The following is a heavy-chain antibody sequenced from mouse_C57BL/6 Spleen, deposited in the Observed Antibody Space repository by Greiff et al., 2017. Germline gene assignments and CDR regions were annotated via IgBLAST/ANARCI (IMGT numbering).Heavy chain of an antibody. D-gene: IGHD1-1*01. V-gene: IGHV1-42*01. Sequence: EVKLMESGPELVKPGASVKISCKASGYSFTGYYMNWVKQSPEKSLEWIGEINPSTGGTTYNQKFKAKATLTVDKSSSTAYMQLKSLTSEDSAVYYCARKGDYYYGSSSFAYWGQGTLVTVSA. CDR2: INPSTGGT. J-gene: IGHJ3*01. CDR3: ARKGDYYYGSSSFAY. CDR1: GYSFTGYY.